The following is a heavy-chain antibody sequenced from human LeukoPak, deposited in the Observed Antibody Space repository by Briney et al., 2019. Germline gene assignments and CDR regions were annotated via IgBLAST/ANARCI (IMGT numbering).Heavy chain of an antibody. D-gene: IGHD5-18*01. CDR1: GFTFSSYA. Sequence: GGSLRLSCAASGFTFSSYAMSWVRQAPGKGLEWVSAISGSGGSTYYADSVKGRFTISRDNSKNTLYLQMNSLRAEDTAVYYCAKAGLHREAKGGYFDYWGQGTLVTVSS. CDR2: ISGSGGST. CDR3: AKAGLHREAKGGYFDY. V-gene: IGHV3-23*01. J-gene: IGHJ4*02.